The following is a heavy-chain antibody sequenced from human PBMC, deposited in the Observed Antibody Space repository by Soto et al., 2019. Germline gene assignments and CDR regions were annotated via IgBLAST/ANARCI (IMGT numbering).Heavy chain of an antibody. D-gene: IGHD2-2*01. CDR3: AHAYGGTSWPNDAFDV. Sequence: QLTLKESGPTLVKPTQTLTLTCTFSGFSLSTAGVGVGWIRQPPGKALEWLALIYWDDDQRYSPSLKTRLTITQDTYKTLVVLTMTNKDPVDTATYYGAHAYGGTSWPNDAFDVWGQGTVVTVSS. V-gene: IGHV2-5*02. J-gene: IGHJ3*01. CDR2: IYWDDDQ. CDR1: GFSLSTAGVG.